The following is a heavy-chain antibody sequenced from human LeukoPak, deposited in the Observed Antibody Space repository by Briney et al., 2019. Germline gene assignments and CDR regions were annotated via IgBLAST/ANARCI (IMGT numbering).Heavy chain of an antibody. J-gene: IGHJ4*02. D-gene: IGHD4-17*01. V-gene: IGHV1-69*13. CDR3: ARGNYGDYVLSY. CDR1: GGTFSSYA. Sequence: SVQVSCKASGGTFSSYAISWVRQAPGQGLEWMGGIIPIFGTANYAQKFQGRVTITADESTSTAYMELSSLRSEDTAVYYCARGNYGDYVLSYWGQGTLVTVSS. CDR2: IIPIFGTA.